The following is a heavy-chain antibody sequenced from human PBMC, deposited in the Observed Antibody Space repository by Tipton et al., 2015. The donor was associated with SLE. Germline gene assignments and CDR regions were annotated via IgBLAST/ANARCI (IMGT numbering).Heavy chain of an antibody. J-gene: IGHJ2*01. CDR3: ARRRTARRDWYFDL. D-gene: IGHD6-6*01. CDR2: ISSSGSL. CDR1: GGSLNNISYY. Sequence: TLSLTCSVSGGSLNNISYYWDWIRQPPGKGLEWIGSISSSGSLYNNPSLKSRVTISIDTSKNQFSLKVNSVTAADTAVYFCARRRTARRDWYFDLWGRGILVTVSS. V-gene: IGHV4-39*07.